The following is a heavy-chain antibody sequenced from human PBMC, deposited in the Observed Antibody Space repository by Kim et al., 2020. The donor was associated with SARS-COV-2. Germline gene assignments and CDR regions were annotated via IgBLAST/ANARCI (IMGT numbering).Heavy chain of an antibody. V-gene: IGHV3-33*05. J-gene: IGHJ4*02. CDR2: ISYDGSNK. CDR3: ARDFCSGGSCYTRTGYYFDY. D-gene: IGHD2-15*01. Sequence: GGSLRLSCAASGFTFSSYGMHWVRQAPGKGLEWVAVISYDGSNKYYADSVKGRFTISRDNSKNTLYLQMNSLRAEDTAVYYCARDFCSGGSCYTRTGYYFDYWGQGTLVTVSS. CDR1: GFTFSSYG.